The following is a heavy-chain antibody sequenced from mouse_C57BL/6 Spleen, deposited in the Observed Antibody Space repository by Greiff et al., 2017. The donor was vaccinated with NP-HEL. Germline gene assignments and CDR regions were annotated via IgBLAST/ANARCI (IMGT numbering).Heavy chain of an antibody. CDR1: GFTFSDYG. CDR3: ERRGDYGSSYGWDFDV. J-gene: IGHJ1*03. Sequence: EVKLVESGGGLVKPGGSLKLSCAASGFTFSDYGMHWVRQAPEKGLEWVAYISSGSSTIYYADTVKGRFTISRDNAKNTLFLQMTRLRSEDTAMYYCERRGDYGSSYGWDFDVWGTGTTVTVSS. CDR2: ISSGSSTI. V-gene: IGHV5-17*01. D-gene: IGHD1-1*01.